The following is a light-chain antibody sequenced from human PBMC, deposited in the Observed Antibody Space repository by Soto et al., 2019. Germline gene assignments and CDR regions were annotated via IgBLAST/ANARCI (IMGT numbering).Light chain of an antibody. CDR1: QSVSSN. J-gene: IGKJ2*01. Sequence: EIVMTQSPATLSVSPGERATLSCRASQSVSSNLAWYQQKPGQAPRLLIYGASTRATGIPARFSGSGSGTEFTITISSLQSEDFAVYYCQQYNNWPHSFCQGTKLEIK. V-gene: IGKV3-15*01. CDR2: GAS. CDR3: QQYNNWPHS.